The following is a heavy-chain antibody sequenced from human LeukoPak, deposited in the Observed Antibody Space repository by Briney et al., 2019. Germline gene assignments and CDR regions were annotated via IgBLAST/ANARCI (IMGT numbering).Heavy chain of an antibody. CDR2: IIPIFGTA. CDR3: ASSKLSSYWFDP. D-gene: IGHD6-6*01. V-gene: IGHV1-69*05. Sequence: GASVKVSCKASGGTLSSYAISWVRQAPGQGLEWMGGIIPIFGTANYAQKFQGRVTITTDESTSTAYMELSSLRSEDTAVCYCASSKLSSYWFDPWGQGTLVTVSS. CDR1: GGTLSSYA. J-gene: IGHJ5*02.